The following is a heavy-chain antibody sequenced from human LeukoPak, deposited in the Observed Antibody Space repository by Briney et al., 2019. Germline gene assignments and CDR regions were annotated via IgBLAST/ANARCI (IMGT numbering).Heavy chain of an antibody. Sequence: ASVKVSCKASGYTFTGYYMHWVRQAPGQGLEWMGWINPNSGGTNYAQKFQGRVTMTRDMSTSTVYMELSSLRSEDTAVYYCAREGVVTLNAFDIWGQGTMVTVSS. V-gene: IGHV1-2*02. D-gene: IGHD3-3*01. J-gene: IGHJ3*02. CDR3: AREGVVTLNAFDI. CDR2: INPNSGGT. CDR1: GYTFTGYY.